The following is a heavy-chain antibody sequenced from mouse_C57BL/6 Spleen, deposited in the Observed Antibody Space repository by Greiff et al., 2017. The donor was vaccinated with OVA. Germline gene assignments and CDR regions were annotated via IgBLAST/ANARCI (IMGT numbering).Heavy chain of an antibody. CDR1: GFTFSDYY. V-gene: IGHV5-16*01. CDR2: INYDGSST. CDR3: ARSAAQAPFAY. J-gene: IGHJ3*01. D-gene: IGHD3-2*02. Sequence: VQLKESEGGLVQPGSSMKLSCTASGFTFSDYYMAWVRQVPEKGLEWVANINYDGSSTYYLDSLKSRFIISRDNAKNILYLQMSSLKSEDTATYYCARSAAQAPFAYWGQGTLVTVSA.